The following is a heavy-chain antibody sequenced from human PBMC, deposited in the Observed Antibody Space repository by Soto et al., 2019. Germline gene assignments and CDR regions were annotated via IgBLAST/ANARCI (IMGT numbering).Heavy chain of an antibody. J-gene: IGHJ6*02. CDR3: ARAMVRGAIYYYYGMDV. CDR1: GFTFSSYG. Sequence: GGSLRLSCAASGFTFSSYGMHWVRQAPGKGLEWVAVIWYDGSNKYYADSVKGRFTISRDNSKNTLYLQMNSLRAEDTAVYYCARAMVRGAIYYYYGMDVWGQGTTVTVSS. D-gene: IGHD3-10*01. CDR2: IWYDGSNK. V-gene: IGHV3-33*01.